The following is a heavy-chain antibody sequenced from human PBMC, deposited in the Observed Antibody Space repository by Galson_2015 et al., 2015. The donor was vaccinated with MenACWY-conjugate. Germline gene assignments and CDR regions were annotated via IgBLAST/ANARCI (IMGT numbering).Heavy chain of an antibody. CDR1: GCTFTSYA. CDR2: INAGNGNT. J-gene: IGHJ6*02. Sequence: SVKVSCKASGCTFTSYAMHWVRQAPGQRLEWMGWINAGNGNTKYSQKFQGRVTITRDTSASTAYMELSSLRSEDTAVYYCASAYSSGWDHGYYYGMDVWGQGTTVTVFS. V-gene: IGHV1-3*01. CDR3: ASAYSSGWDHGYYYGMDV. D-gene: IGHD6-19*01.